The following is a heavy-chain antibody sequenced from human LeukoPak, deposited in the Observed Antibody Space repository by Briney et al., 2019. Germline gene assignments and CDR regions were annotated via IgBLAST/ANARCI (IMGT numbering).Heavy chain of an antibody. CDR3: ARDPRRARSVEGSGY. CDR1: GYTFTCYY. J-gene: IGHJ4*02. V-gene: IGHV1-2*02. Sequence: ASVKVSCKASGYTFTCYYMHWVRQAPGQGLEWMGWINPNSGGTNYAQKFQGRVTMTTDTSTSTAYMELRSLRSDDTAVYYCARDPRRARSVEGSGYWGQGTLVTVSS. D-gene: IGHD3-3*01. CDR2: INPNSGGT.